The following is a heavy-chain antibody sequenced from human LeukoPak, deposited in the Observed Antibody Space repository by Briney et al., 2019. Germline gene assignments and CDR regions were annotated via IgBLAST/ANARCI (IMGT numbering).Heavy chain of an antibody. V-gene: IGHV3-30*18. CDR2: ISYDGSNK. D-gene: IGHD2-15*01. Sequence: GGSLRLSCAASGFTFSDYYMSWIRQAPGKGLEWVAVISYDGSNKYYADSVKGRFTISRDNSKNTLYLQMNSLRAEDTAVYYCAKDRWANVVAYYFDYWGQGTLVTVSS. CDR1: GFTFSDYY. J-gene: IGHJ4*02. CDR3: AKDRWANVVAYYFDY.